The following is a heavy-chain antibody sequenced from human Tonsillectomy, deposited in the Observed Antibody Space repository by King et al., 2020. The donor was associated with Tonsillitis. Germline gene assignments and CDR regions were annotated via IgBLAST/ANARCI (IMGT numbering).Heavy chain of an antibody. D-gene: IGHD1-26*01. V-gene: IGHV4-39*01. CDR1: GGSISSSDHY. Sequence: QLQESGPGAVKPSETLSLTCTVSGGSISSSDHYWAWIRQPPGKGLEWIGYMYYSGTIFYNPSLKSRITISGGTSENRFSLKLSSVTAADTAVYFCARSVSGSFDYWDQGALVTVSS. J-gene: IGHJ4*02. CDR2: MYYSGTI. CDR3: ARSVSGSFDY.